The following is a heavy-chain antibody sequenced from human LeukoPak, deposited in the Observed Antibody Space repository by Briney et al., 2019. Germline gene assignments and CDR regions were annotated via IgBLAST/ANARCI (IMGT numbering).Heavy chain of an antibody. J-gene: IGHJ4*02. CDR3: ARYSGSYPDY. V-gene: IGHV4-59*01. CDR1: VGSISSYY. D-gene: IGHD1-26*01. Sequence: SETLSLTCTVSVGSISSYYWSWIRQPPGKGLEWIGYIYYSGSTNYNPSLKSRVTISVDTSKNQFSLKLSSVTAADTAVYYCARYSGSYPDYWGQGTLVTVSS. CDR2: IYYSGST.